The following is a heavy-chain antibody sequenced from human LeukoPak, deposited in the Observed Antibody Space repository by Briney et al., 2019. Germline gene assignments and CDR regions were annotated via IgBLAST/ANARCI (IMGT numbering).Heavy chain of an antibody. CDR1: GGSISSSNW. J-gene: IGHJ5*02. D-gene: IGHD5-12*01. CDR2: IYHSRST. CDR3: AREGSYSGYDYWFDP. Sequence: PSGTLSLTCAVSGGSISSSNWWSWVRQPPGKGLEWIGEIYHSRSTNYNPSLKSRVTISVDNSKNQFSLKLNSVTAADTAVYYCAREGSYSGYDYWFDPWGQGTLVTVSS. V-gene: IGHV4-4*02.